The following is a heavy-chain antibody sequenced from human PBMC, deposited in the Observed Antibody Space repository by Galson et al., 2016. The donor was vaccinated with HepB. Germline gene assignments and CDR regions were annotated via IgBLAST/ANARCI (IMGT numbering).Heavy chain of an antibody. CDR3: ARREDAYWYFDL. Sequence: QSGAEVKKPGESLKISCKGSGYSFTKYWIGWVRQMPGKGLEWMGAISPSDSDSTYSPSFRGQVTISADKSITTAYLQWSSLKASDSAIDYCARREDAYWYFDLWGRGTLVTVSS. CDR1: GYSFTKYW. D-gene: IGHD1-26*01. J-gene: IGHJ2*01. V-gene: IGHV5-51*01. CDR2: ISPSDSDS.